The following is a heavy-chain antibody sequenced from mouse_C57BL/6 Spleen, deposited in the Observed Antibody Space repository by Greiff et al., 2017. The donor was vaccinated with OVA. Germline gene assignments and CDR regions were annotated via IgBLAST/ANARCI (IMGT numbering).Heavy chain of an antibody. J-gene: IGHJ1*03. Sequence: VQLQQPGAELVRPGSSVKLSCKASGYTFTSYWMHWVKQRPIQGLEWIGNIDPSDSETHYNQKFKDKATLTVDKSSSTAYMQLSSLTSEDSAVYYCARAYYYGSRRSYFDDWGTGTPVTVSS. CDR1: GYTFTSYW. CDR2: IDPSDSET. CDR3: ARAYYYGSRRSYFDD. D-gene: IGHD1-1*01. V-gene: IGHV1-52*01.